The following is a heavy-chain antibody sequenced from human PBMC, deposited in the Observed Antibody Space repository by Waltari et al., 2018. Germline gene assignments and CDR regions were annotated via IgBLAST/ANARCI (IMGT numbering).Heavy chain of an antibody. D-gene: IGHD3-22*01. CDR1: GFTFADYA. V-gene: IGHV3-9*01. CDR3: ARDRGSGYYWGFGP. Sequence: EVQLVESGGDLVQPGRSLRLTCASSGFTFADYAMHWVRHVPGKGLDWVSGITKDNGAIDYADSVKGRFIISRDNAENSLYLQMNSLRAEDTAFYYCARDRGSGYYWGFGPWGQGTPVTVSS. J-gene: IGHJ5*02. CDR2: ITKDNGAI.